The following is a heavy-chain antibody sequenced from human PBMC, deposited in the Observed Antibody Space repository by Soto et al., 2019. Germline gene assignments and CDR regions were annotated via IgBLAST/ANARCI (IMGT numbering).Heavy chain of an antibody. Sequence: QLQLQESGPGLVKPSETLSLTCSVSGGSINSSSYFWGWVRQPPGKGLEWIGSIYYSGSTYYNPSLRIRVPIAVDTSKNQFALKLSSVTAADTAVFYCARHYSSGSRNWFDPWCQGTLVSVSS. J-gene: IGHJ5*02. V-gene: IGHV4-39*01. CDR2: IYYSGST. D-gene: IGHD6-19*01. CDR3: ARHYSSGSRNWFDP. CDR1: GGSINSSSYF.